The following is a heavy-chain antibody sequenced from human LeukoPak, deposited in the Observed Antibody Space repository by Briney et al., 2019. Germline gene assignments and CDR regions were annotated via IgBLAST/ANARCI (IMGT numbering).Heavy chain of an antibody. J-gene: IGHJ6*03. V-gene: IGHV3-11*04. CDR2: MSNNGGTI. CDR3: ARPGYDFWSGSPGGHYMDV. D-gene: IGHD3-3*01. CDR1: GFTFTDYY. Sequence: GGSLRLSCAASGFTFTDYYMSWIRQAPGKGLEWVAYMSNNGGTIYYADSVKGRFTISRDNAKNSLYLQMDSLRAEDTAVYYCARPGYDFWSGSPGGHYMDVWGKGTTVTVSS.